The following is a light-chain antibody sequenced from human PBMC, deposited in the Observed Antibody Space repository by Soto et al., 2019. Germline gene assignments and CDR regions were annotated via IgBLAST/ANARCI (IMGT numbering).Light chain of an antibody. CDR2: RAS. Sequence: EIVLTQSPGTLSLSPGEKATLSCRASQSVSNNYLAWYQQKPGQAPRLLIYRASSRATGIPDRFSGSGSGTDVTLTISRLEPEDSALYYCQQYLSSPTWTFGQGTKVEI. J-gene: IGKJ1*01. V-gene: IGKV3-20*01. CDR3: QQYLSSPTWT. CDR1: QSVSNNY.